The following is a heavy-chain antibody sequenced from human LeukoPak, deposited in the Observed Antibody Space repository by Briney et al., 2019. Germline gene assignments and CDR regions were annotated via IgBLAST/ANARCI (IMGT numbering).Heavy chain of an antibody. Sequence: SETLSLTCTVSGGSISSSSYYWGWIRQPPGKGLEWIGSIYYSGSTYYNPSLKSRVTISVDTSKNQFSLKLSSVTAADTAVYYCARGKSEEDNWNDFDYWGQGTLVTVSS. CDR3: ARGKSEEDNWNDFDY. J-gene: IGHJ4*02. D-gene: IGHD1-20*01. CDR2: IYYSGST. CDR1: GGSISSSSYY. V-gene: IGHV4-39*07.